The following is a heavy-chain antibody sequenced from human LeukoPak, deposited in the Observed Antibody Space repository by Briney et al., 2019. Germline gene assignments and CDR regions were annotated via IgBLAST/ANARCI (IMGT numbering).Heavy chain of an antibody. CDR3: ARVRPDYDFWSGYYTRYYYYGMDV. V-gene: IGHV4-59*01. J-gene: IGHJ6*02. CDR1: GGSISSYY. Sequence: SETLSLTCTVSGGSISSYYWSWIRQPLGKGLEWIGYIYYSGSTNYNPSLKSRVTISVDTSKNQFSLKLSSVTAADTAVYYCARVRPDYDFWSGYYTRYYYYGMDVWGQGTTVTVSS. CDR2: IYYSGST. D-gene: IGHD3-3*01.